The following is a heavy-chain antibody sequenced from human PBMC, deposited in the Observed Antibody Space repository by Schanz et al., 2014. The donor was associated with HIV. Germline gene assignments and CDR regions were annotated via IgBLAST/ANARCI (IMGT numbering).Heavy chain of an antibody. Sequence: QVQLVESGGGVVQPGRSLRLSCAASGFTFSSYVMHWVRQAPGKGLEWVTVIWYDGSSKYYADSVKGRFTISRDNSKSTLYLQRNSLRAEDTAVYYCANSGYCTSGVCYTRGYDTDVWGQGTTVTVSS. CDR3: ANSGYCTSGVCYTRGYDTDV. D-gene: IGHD2-8*01. CDR2: IWYDGSSK. J-gene: IGHJ6*02. CDR1: GFTFSSYV. V-gene: IGHV3-33*06.